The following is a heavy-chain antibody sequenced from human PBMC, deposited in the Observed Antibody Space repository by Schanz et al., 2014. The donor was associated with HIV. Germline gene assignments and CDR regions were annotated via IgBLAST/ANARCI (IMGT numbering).Heavy chain of an antibody. CDR2: ISYDGVNK. J-gene: IGHJ6*02. CDR1: GFSFDSFG. V-gene: IGHV3-30*18. Sequence: QVQLVESGGGVVQPGRSLRLSCVASGFSFDSFGMHWVRQAPGKGLEGVAVISYDGVNKHFADSVKGRFTISRDNSKNTLNLRVNSLRAEDTAVYYCAKDRNHYDSRYRGKGNYYYYYGMDVWGQGTTVTVSS. D-gene: IGHD3-22*01. CDR3: AKDRNHYDSRYRGKGNYYYYYGMDV.